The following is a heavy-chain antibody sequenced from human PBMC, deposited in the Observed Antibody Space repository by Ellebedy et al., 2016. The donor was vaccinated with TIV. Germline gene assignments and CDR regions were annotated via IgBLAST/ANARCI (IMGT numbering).Heavy chain of an antibody. J-gene: IGHJ4*02. CDR2: ISSSSSYI. CDR1: GFTFSSYS. Sequence: GESLKISXAASGFTFSSYSMNWVRQAPGKGLEWVSSISSSSSYIYYADSVKGRFTISRDNAKNSLYLQMNSLRAEDTAVYYCARSGTVTTRDEQSDYWGQGTQVTVSS. V-gene: IGHV3-21*01. CDR3: ARSGTVTTRDEQSDY. D-gene: IGHD4-17*01.